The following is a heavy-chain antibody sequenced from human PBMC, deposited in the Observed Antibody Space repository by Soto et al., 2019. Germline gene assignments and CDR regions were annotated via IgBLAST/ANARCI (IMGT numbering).Heavy chain of an antibody. D-gene: IGHD3-10*01. CDR1: GYTFTSYG. Sequence: QVQLVQSGAEVKKPGASVKVSCKASGYTFTSYGISWVRQAPGQGLEWMGWISAYNGNTNYAQKLQGRVTIPTDTSTSTAYMELRSLRSDDTAVYYCAREPTSRPDPSGYYYYYMDVWGKGTTVTVSS. CDR2: ISAYNGNT. CDR3: AREPTSRPDPSGYYYYYMDV. V-gene: IGHV1-18*01. J-gene: IGHJ6*03.